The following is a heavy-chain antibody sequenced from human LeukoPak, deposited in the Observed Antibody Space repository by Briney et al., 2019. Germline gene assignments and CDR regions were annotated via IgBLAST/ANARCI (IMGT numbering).Heavy chain of an antibody. J-gene: IGHJ4*02. D-gene: IGHD6-6*01. CDR2: IYYSGST. CDR3: ARRSIAAVDS. CDR1: GGSISSGGYY. Sequence: TSQTLSLTCTVSGGSISSGGYYWSWIRQHPGKGLEWIGYIYYSGSTYYNPSLKSRVTISVDTSKNQFSLKLSSMTAADTAVYFCARRSIAAVDSWGQGTLVTVSS. V-gene: IGHV4-31*03.